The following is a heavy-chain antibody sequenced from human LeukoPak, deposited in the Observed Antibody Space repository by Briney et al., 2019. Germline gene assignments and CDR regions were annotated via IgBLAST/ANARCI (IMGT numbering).Heavy chain of an antibody. CDR2: ISGSGGST. Sequence: GGSLRLSCAASGFTFSSYGMNWVRQAPGKGLEWVSAISGSGGSTYYADSVKGRFTISRDNSKNTLYLQMNSLRAEDTAVYYCAKHSRREYYYDSSGYNDAFDIWGQGTMVTVSS. CDR1: GFTFSSYG. CDR3: AKHSRREYYYDSSGYNDAFDI. J-gene: IGHJ3*02. V-gene: IGHV3-23*01. D-gene: IGHD3-22*01.